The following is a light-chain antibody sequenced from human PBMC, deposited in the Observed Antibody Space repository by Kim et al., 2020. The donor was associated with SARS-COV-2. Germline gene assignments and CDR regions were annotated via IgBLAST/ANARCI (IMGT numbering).Light chain of an antibody. Sequence: GSMGYRVSLTCRASQGSSAWLAWYQQKPGKAPKLLIYYASSLESGVPSRFSGRGSGSEFTLPITSLQPDDFATYYFQEYASQSPTFGQGTKMYIK. V-gene: IGKV1-5*01. CDR2: YAS. J-gene: IGKJ1*01. CDR1: QGSSAW. CDR3: QEYASQSPT.